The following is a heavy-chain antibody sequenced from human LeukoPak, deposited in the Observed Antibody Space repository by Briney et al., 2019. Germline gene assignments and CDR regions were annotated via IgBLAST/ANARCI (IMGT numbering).Heavy chain of an antibody. CDR3: AKVLSGGYDFAGYYYGMDV. CDR2: ISGSGGST. J-gene: IGHJ6*02. D-gene: IGHD5-12*01. Sequence: PGGSLRLSCAASGFTFSSYAMSWVRQAPGKGLELVSAISGSGGSTYYADSVKGRFTISRDNSKNTLYLQMNSLRAEDTAVYYCAKVLSGGYDFAGYYYGMDVWGQGTTVTVSS. CDR1: GFTFSSYA. V-gene: IGHV3-23*01.